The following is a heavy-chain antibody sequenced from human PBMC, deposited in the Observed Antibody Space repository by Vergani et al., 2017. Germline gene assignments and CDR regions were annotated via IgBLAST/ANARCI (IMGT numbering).Heavy chain of an antibody. J-gene: IGHJ4*02. CDR1: GFTFRNTW. CDR2: IEGATGNGTT. Sequence: EVQLVESGGRLVRPGGSLRLSCAASGFTFRNTWMTWVRQAPGKGLEWVGRIEGATGNGTTDYATPLKGRFRISRDDSRYILYLQMNNVRAEDTAVYYCTTGIVHLGLEYFDFWGKGTLVTVSS. D-gene: IGHD3-16*01. CDR3: TTGIVHLGLEYFDF. V-gene: IGHV3-15*04.